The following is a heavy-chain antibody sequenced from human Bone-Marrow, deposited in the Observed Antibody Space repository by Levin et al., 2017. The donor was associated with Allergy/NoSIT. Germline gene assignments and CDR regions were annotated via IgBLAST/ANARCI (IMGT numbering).Heavy chain of an antibody. CDR2: INHSGST. V-gene: IGHV4-34*01. J-gene: IGHJ6*02. D-gene: IGHD6-13*01. CDR1: GGSFSGYY. Sequence: SETLSLTCAVYGGSFSGYYWSWIRQPPGKGLEWIGEINHSGSTNYNPSLKSRVTISVDTSKNQFSLKLSSVTAADTAVYSCARGRRGIAAARNYYGMDVWGQGTTVTVSS. CDR3: ARGRRGIAAARNYYGMDV.